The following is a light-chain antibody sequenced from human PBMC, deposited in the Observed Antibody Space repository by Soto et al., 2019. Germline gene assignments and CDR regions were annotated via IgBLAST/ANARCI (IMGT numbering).Light chain of an antibody. V-gene: IGKV3-20*01. Sequence: EIVLTQSPGTLSLSPGERATLSCRASQSVSSSYLAWYQQKPGQAPRLLIYGASSRATGIPDRFSGSGSGTDFTLTISRLEPEDFAVYYCQQYDSSPQWTFGQGTKLEIK. CDR2: GAS. CDR3: QQYDSSPQWT. CDR1: QSVSSSY. J-gene: IGKJ2*02.